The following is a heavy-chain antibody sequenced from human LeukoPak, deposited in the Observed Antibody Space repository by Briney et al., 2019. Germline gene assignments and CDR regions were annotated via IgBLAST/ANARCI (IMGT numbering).Heavy chain of an antibody. Sequence: ASVKVSCKASGYTFTGYYMHWVRQAPGQGLEWMGWINPNSGGTNYAQKFQGRVTMTRDTSISTAYMELSRLRSDDTAVYYCASSRRCSSTSCPLDYWGQGTLVTVSS. CDR3: ASSRRCSSTSCPLDY. J-gene: IGHJ4*02. V-gene: IGHV1-2*02. D-gene: IGHD2-2*01. CDR2: INPNSGGT. CDR1: GYTFTGYY.